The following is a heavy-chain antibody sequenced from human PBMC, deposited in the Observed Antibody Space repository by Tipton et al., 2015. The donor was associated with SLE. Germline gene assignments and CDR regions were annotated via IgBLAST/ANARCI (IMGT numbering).Heavy chain of an antibody. Sequence: TLSLTCAVYGGSFSGHYWTWIRQPPGKGLEWIGEINHSGSTHYNPSLKSRVAISIEMSKNQFSLKLSSVTAADTAVYYCARDKDRAMAYFDYWGQGTLVTVSS. V-gene: IGHV4-34*01. CDR2: INHSGST. J-gene: IGHJ4*02. CDR1: GGSFSGHY. D-gene: IGHD5-18*01. CDR3: ARDKDRAMAYFDY.